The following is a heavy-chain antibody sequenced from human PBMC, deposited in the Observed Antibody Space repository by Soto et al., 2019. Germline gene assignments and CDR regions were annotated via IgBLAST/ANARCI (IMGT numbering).Heavy chain of an antibody. Sequence: QVQLVESGGGVVQPGRSLRLSCAASGFTFSSYGMHWVRQAPGKGLEWVAVIWYDGSNKYYADSVKGRFTISRDKSKNTLYLQINRLRAEDTAVYYCERELEIAAAVNRNWFDPWGQGTLVTVSS. CDR2: IWYDGSNK. J-gene: IGHJ5*02. D-gene: IGHD6-13*01. CDR3: ERELEIAAAVNRNWFDP. V-gene: IGHV3-33*01. CDR1: GFTFSSYG.